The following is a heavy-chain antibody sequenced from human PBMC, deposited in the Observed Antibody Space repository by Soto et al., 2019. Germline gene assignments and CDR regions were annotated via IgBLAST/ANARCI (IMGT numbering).Heavy chain of an antibody. J-gene: IGHJ5*02. D-gene: IGHD4-4*01. CDR2: INHSGST. CDR3: ARTLWLQYLNWFDP. CDR1: GGSFSGYY. Sequence: SETLSLTXAVYGGSFSGYYWSWIRQPPGKGLEWIGEINHSGSTNYNPSLKSRVTISVDTSKNQFSLKLSSVTAADTAVYYCARTLWLQYLNWFDPWGQGTLVTVSS. V-gene: IGHV4-34*01.